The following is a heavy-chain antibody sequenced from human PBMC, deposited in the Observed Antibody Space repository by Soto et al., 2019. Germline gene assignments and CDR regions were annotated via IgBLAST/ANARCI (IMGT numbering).Heavy chain of an antibody. Sequence: QAGGSLRLSCAASGFIFTNYEMNWVRQAPGKGLEWVSYISGSGSTIYYADSVKGRFTISRDNDQSSLYLQMNSLRAEDTAFYYCARNYRLVVPTKVYYFYSMDFWGQGTSVTVSS. J-gene: IGHJ6*02. D-gene: IGHD2-2*01. CDR1: GFIFTNYE. CDR3: ARNYRLVVPTKVYYFYSMDF. CDR2: ISGSGSTI. V-gene: IGHV3-48*03.